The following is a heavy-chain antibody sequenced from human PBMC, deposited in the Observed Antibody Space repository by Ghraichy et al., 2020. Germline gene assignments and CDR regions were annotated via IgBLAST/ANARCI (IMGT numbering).Heavy chain of an antibody. Sequence: GGSLRLSCAASGFTFSSYGMHWVRQAPGKGLEWVAFIRYDGSNKYYADSVKGRFTISRDNSKNTLYLQMNSLRAEDTAVYYCAKAAGGGNPYPHNDYWGQGTLVTVSS. J-gene: IGHJ4*02. CDR2: IRYDGSNK. D-gene: IGHD4-23*01. CDR3: AKAAGGGNPYPHNDY. V-gene: IGHV3-30*02. CDR1: GFTFSSYG.